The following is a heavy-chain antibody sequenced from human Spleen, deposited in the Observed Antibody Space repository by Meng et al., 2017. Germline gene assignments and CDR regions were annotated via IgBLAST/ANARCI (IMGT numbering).Heavy chain of an antibody. D-gene: IGHD6-19*01. CDR1: GGSVSSGSYY. CDR3: ARGISVAGTIRWFDP. J-gene: IGHJ5*02. CDR2: IYYSGST. Sequence: SETLSLTCTVPGGSVSSGSYYCSWIRQPPGKGLEWIGYIYYSGSTNYNPSLKSRVTISVDTSKNHFSLKLSSVTAADTAVYYCARGISVAGTIRWFDPWGQGTLVTVSS. V-gene: IGHV4-61*03.